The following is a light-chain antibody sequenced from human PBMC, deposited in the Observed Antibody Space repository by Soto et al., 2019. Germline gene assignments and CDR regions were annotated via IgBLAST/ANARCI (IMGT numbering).Light chain of an antibody. CDR1: QSVSDY. Sequence: EIVLTQSPATLSLSPGERATLSCRASQSVSDYLACYQQKPGQPPRLLIYDASKRATGIPPRFSGSGSTTDFTLTISSLEPEDFAVYYCQQYSTSAITFGQGTRLEI. V-gene: IGKV3-11*01. CDR3: QQYSTSAIT. J-gene: IGKJ5*01. CDR2: DAS.